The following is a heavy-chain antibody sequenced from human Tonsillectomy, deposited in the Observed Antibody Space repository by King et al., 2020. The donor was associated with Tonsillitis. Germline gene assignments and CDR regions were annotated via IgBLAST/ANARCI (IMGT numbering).Heavy chain of an antibody. Sequence: QLVQSGAEVKKPGSSVKVSCKASGGTFRSHAISWVRQAPGQGLEWMGRIFPIIGIGNYAQKFKGRVTITADKSTSTVYMGLSSLRSEATAVYYCARGLYDSSGFTLGFWGQGTLVTVSS. CDR1: GGTFRSHA. D-gene: IGHD3-22*01. J-gene: IGHJ4*02. CDR2: IFPIIGIG. V-gene: IGHV1-69*09. CDR3: ARGLYDSSGFTLGF.